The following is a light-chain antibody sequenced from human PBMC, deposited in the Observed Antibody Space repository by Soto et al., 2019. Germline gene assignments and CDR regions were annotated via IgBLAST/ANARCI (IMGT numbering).Light chain of an antibody. CDR2: DAS. CDR1: QSISTY. J-gene: IGKJ5*01. CDR3: QQSSNWPPIT. V-gene: IGKV3-11*01. Sequence: DIELTQSPSTLSLSLGDRATLSCRASQSISTYLAWYQQKPGRAPRLLFYDASTRATGIPARFSGSGSGTDFTLTISSLGPEDFAVYYCQQSSNWPPITLGQGHDWRL.